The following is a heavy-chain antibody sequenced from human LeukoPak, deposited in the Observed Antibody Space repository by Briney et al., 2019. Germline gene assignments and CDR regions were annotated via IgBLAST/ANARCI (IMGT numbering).Heavy chain of an antibody. V-gene: IGHV3-30*02. D-gene: IGHD2-2*01. Sequence: PGGSLRLSCAASGFSFSSYGMHWVRQAPGKGLEWVSFIRYDGSDKYYADSVKGRFTISRDNSKNTLSLQMNSLRLEDTAVYYCAKDHRATVPGIRIVVVPGFDPWGQGTLVTVSS. CDR3: AKDHRATVPGIRIVVVPGFDP. CDR2: IRYDGSDK. J-gene: IGHJ5*02. CDR1: GFSFSSYG.